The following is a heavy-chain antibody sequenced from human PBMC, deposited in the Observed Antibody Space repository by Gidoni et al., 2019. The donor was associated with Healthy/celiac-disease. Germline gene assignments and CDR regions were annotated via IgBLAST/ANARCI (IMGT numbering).Heavy chain of an antibody. CDR3: AKCLDSNYCNWFDP. CDR2: ISGSGGST. D-gene: IGHD4-4*01. CDR1: GFTFGNYA. Sequence: EGQLLESGGGLVQPGGSLRLACAASGFTFGNYAMSWVRQAPGKGLEWVSAISGSGGSTYYADSVKGRFTISRDNSKNTLYLQMNSLRAEDTAVYYCAKCLDSNYCNWFDPWGQGTLVTVSS. V-gene: IGHV3-23*01. J-gene: IGHJ5*02.